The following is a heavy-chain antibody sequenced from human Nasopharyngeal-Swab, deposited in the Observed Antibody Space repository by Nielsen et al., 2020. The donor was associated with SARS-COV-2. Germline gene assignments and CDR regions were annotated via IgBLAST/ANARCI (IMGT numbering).Heavy chain of an antibody. D-gene: IGHD4-17*01. V-gene: IGHV1-46*01. CDR3: ARDLTVTDGDYYYYGMDV. CDR2: INPSGGST. Sequence: ASVKVYCKASRYTFTSYYMHWVRQAPGQGLEWMGIINPSGGSTSYAQKFQGRVTMTRDTSTSTVYMELSSLRSEDTAVYYCARDLTVTDGDYYYYGMDVWGQGTTVTVSS. CDR1: RYTFTSYY. J-gene: IGHJ6*02.